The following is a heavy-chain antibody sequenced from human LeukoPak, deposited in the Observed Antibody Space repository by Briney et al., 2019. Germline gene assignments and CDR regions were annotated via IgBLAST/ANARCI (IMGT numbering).Heavy chain of an antibody. V-gene: IGHV1-18*01. CDR3: ARVRYYGSGSYFGNNWFDP. D-gene: IGHD3-10*01. CDR2: ISAYNGNT. J-gene: IGHJ5*02. CDR1: GYTFTSYG. Sequence: ASVKVSCKASGYTFTSYGISWVRQAPGQGLEWMGWISAYNGNTNYAQKLQGRVTMTTDTSTSTAYMELRSLRSDDTAVYYCARVRYYGSGSYFGNNWFDPWGQGTQVTVSS.